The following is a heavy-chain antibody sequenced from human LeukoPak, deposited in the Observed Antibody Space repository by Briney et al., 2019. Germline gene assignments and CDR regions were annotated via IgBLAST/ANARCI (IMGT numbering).Heavy chain of an antibody. J-gene: IGHJ3*02. CDR1: GYTFTSYG. V-gene: IGHV1-18*01. CDR2: ISAYNGNT. Sequence: GASVKVSCKASGYTFTSYGISWVRQAPGQGLEWMGWISAYNGNTNYAQKLQGRVTMTTDTSTSTAYMELRSLRSDDTAVYYCARAPRARDPLPSAFDIWGQGTMVTVSS. CDR3: ARAPRARDPLPSAFDI.